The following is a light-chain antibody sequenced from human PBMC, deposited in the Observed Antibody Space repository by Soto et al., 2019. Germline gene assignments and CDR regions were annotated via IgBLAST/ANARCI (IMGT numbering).Light chain of an antibody. V-gene: IGLV1-44*01. CDR2: NNN. Sequence: QSVLTQPPSASGTPGQRVIISCSGGSSNIGTNAVNWYQQLPGTAPKLLICNNNQRPSGVPDRFSGSKSGTSASLAISGLQSEDEADYYCAAWDDSLNGYVFGTGTKVTVL. J-gene: IGLJ1*01. CDR1: SSNIGTNA. CDR3: AAWDDSLNGYV.